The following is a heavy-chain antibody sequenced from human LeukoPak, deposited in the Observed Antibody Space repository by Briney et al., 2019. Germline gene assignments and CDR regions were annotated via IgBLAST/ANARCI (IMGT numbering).Heavy chain of an antibody. CDR1: GYSFTSYW. CDR2: IYPGDSDT. D-gene: IGHD6-13*01. V-gene: IGHV5-51*01. Sequence: GESLKISCKGSGYSFTSYWIGWVRQMPGKGLEWMGIIYPGDSDTRYSPSFQGQVTISADKSISTAYLQWSSLKASDTAMYYCARSLEQQLVPDWSDPWGQGTLVTVSS. J-gene: IGHJ5*02. CDR3: ARSLEQQLVPDWSDP.